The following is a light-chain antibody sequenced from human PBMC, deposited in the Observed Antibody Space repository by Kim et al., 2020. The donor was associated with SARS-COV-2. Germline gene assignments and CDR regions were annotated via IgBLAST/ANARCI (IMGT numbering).Light chain of an antibody. CDR3: QTWGTGTWV. Sequence: AAVNLTCTLSSGHSTLAVSWHQQRPEKGPRYLMMIYSDGSRSKGDGIPLRFSGSSSGAERYLTIYSLQSEDEADYYCQTWGTGTWVFGGGTQLTVL. CDR2: IYSDGSR. CDR1: SGHSTLA. J-gene: IGLJ3*02. V-gene: IGLV4-69*01.